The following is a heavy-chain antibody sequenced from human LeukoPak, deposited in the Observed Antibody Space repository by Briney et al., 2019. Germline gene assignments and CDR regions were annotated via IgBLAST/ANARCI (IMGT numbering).Heavy chain of an antibody. CDR1: GFTFSSYS. D-gene: IGHD3-22*01. J-gene: IGHJ4*02. CDR3: ARGNYRSGYYYAPDY. Sequence: GGSLRLSCAASGFTFSSYSMNWVRQAPGKGLEWVAVISYDGSNKYYADSVKGRFTISRDNSKNTLYLQMNSLRAEDTAVYYCARGNYRSGYYYAPDYWGQGTLVTVSS. V-gene: IGHV3-30-3*01. CDR2: ISYDGSNK.